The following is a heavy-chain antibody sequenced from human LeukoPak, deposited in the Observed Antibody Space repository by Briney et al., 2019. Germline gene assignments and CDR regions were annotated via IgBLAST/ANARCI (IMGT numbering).Heavy chain of an antibody. CDR1: GFTVSSNY. CDR3: ARNDILTGYVFEY. Sequence: PGGSLRLSCAASGFTVSSNYMTWVRQAPGKGLEWVSVIYSGGNTYYADSVKGRFTISRDNSKNTLYLQMNSLRAEDTAVYYCARNDILTGYVFEYWGQGTLVTVSS. J-gene: IGHJ4*02. D-gene: IGHD3-9*01. V-gene: IGHV3-66*01. CDR2: IYSGGNT.